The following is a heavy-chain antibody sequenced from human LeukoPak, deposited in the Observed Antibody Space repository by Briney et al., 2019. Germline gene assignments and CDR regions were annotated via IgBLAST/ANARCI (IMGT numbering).Heavy chain of an antibody. Sequence: SETLSPTCAVYGGSFSDYYGSWIRQPPGKGLEWIGEINHSGSTNYNPSLKSRVTISVDTSKNQFSLKLSSVTAADTAVYYCARTKKMATSAYYYFGMDVWGQGTRVTVSS. J-gene: IGHJ6*02. CDR2: INHSGST. D-gene: IGHD5-24*01. CDR1: GGSFSDYY. CDR3: ARTKKMATSAYYYFGMDV. V-gene: IGHV4-34*01.